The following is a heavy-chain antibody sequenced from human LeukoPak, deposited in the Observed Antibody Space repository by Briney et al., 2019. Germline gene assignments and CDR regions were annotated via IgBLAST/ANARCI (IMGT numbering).Heavy chain of an antibody. CDR2: ISSSSSYI. V-gene: IGHV3-21*01. CDR3: ARETAVAAIDY. J-gene: IGHJ4*02. Sequence: PGGSLRLSCAASGFTFSSYAMSWVRQAPGKGLEWVSSISSSSSYIYYADSVKGRFTISRDNAKNSLYLQMNSLRAEDTAVYYCARETAVAAIDYWGQGTLVTVSS. CDR1: GFTFSSYA. D-gene: IGHD6-19*01.